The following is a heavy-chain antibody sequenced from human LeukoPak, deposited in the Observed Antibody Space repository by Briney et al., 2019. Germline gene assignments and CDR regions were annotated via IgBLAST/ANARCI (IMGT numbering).Heavy chain of an antibody. V-gene: IGHV4-38-2*01. CDR1: GYSISSGYY. CDR2: IYHSGST. Sequence: PSETLSLTCAVSGYSISSGYYWGWIRQPPGKGLEWIGSIYHSGSTYYNPSLKSRVTISVDTSKNQFSLKLSSVTAADTAVYYCARGKVASHIVVVPAAKGYFDYWGQGTLVTVSS. J-gene: IGHJ4*02. CDR3: ARGKVASHIVVVPAAKGYFDY. D-gene: IGHD2-2*01.